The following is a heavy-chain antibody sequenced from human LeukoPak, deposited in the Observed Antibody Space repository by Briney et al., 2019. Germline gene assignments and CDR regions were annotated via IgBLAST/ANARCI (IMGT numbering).Heavy chain of an antibody. D-gene: IGHD1-26*01. CDR1: GGSISSYY. J-gene: IGHJ6*02. CDR2: IYYSGSA. Sequence: SETLSLTCTFSGGSISSYYWSWLRQPPGKGLEWIGYIYYSGSANYNTSLKSRVTISVDTSKNQFSLKLNSVTAADTAVYYCARHFSGYDYYGMDVWGQGTTVTVSS. CDR3: ARHFSGYDYYGMDV. V-gene: IGHV4-59*08.